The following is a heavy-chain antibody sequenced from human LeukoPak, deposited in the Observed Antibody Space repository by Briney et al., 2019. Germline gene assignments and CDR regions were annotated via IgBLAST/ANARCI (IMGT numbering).Heavy chain of an antibody. D-gene: IGHD6-13*01. V-gene: IGHV4-34*01. CDR1: GGSFSGYY. CDR3: ARWRERYSRARPEGLAARYYGMDV. J-gene: IGHJ6*04. CDR2: INHSGST. Sequence: SETLSLTCAVYGGSFSGYYWSWIRQPPGKGLEWIGEINHSGSTNYNPSLKSRVTISVDTSKNQFSLKLSSVTAADTAVYYYARWRERYSRARPEGLAARYYGMDVWGKGTTVTVSS.